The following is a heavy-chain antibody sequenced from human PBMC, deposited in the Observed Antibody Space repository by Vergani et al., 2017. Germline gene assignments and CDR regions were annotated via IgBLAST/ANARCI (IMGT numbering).Heavy chain of an antibody. CDR2: IWYDGSNK. CDR3: AKANPRNSXYDYLYYYHAMDV. Sequence: QVQLVESEGGVVQPGRSLSLSCVASGFTFSSHGMHWVRQAPGKGLEWVAVIWYDGSNKYYGDSVKGRFTISRDNSKNTLYLQMNSLRVEDTAVYYCAKANPRNSXYDYLYYYHAMDVWGQGTTVTVSS. CDR1: GFTFSSHG. J-gene: IGHJ6*02. V-gene: IGHV3-33*06. D-gene: IGHD5-12*01.